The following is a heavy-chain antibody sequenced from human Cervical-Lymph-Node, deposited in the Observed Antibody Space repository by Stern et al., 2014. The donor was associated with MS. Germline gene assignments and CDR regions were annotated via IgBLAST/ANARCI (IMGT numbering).Heavy chain of an antibody. J-gene: IGHJ4*02. CDR2: ISDDGSNK. CDR3: AKDQGVGATAFDY. CDR1: TFTFSTYG. D-gene: IGHD1-26*01. V-gene: IGHV3-30*18. Sequence: VHLVESGGGVVQPGRSLRLSCAASTFTFSTYGMHWVRQAPGKGLEWVAVISDDGSNKHYADSVKGRFTISRDNSKNTLFLQMNSLRAEDTAVYYCAKDQGVGATAFDYWGQGTLVTVSS.